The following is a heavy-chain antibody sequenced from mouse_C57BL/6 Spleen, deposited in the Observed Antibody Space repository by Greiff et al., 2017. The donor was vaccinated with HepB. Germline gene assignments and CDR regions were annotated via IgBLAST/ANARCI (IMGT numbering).Heavy chain of an antibody. CDR2: IDPSDSYT. CDR1: GYTFTSYW. Sequence: QVQLQQPGAELVMPGASVKLSCKASGYTFTSYWMHWVKQRPGQGLEWIGEIDPSDSYTNYNQKFKGKSTLTVDKSSSTAYMQLSSLTSEDSAVYYCARRYYYGSSYVEDYYAMDYWGQGTSVTVSS. J-gene: IGHJ4*01. CDR3: ARRYYYGSSYVEDYYAMDY. V-gene: IGHV1-69*01. D-gene: IGHD1-1*01.